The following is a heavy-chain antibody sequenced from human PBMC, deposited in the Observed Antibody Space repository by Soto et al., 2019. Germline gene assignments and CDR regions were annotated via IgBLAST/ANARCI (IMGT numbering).Heavy chain of an antibody. CDR1: GFTFSDYY. CDR3: ARGAAAAGTDWFDA. D-gene: IGHD6-13*01. Sequence: PGGSLRLSCAASGFTFSDYYMNWVRQAPGKGLEWVSSISSSSTIYYADSVKGRFTISRDNSKNRVYLQMSSLRAEYTAVYYCARGAAAAGTDWFDAWGQGTPVTVSS. CDR2: ISSSSTI. J-gene: IGHJ5*02. V-gene: IGHV3-11*01.